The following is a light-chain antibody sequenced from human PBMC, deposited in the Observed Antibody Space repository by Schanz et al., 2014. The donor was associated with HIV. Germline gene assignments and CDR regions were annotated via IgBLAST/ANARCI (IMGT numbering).Light chain of an antibody. CDR1: QSVSNY. CDR3: QHRRNWPWT. V-gene: IGKV3-11*01. CDR2: DVS. J-gene: IGKJ1*01. Sequence: EIVLTQSPGTLSLSPGERATLSCRASQSVSNYLAWYQQKLGQAPRLLIYDVSNRAPAIPARFSGSGSGTDFTLTISSLEPEDFAVYYCQHRRNWPWTFGQGTKVQIK.